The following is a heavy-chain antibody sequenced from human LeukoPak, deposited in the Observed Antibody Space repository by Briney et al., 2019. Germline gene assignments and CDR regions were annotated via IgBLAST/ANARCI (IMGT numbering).Heavy chain of an antibody. J-gene: IGHJ4*02. CDR1: GFTFSSYS. CDR2: ISSSSSYI. CDR3: ARDVGYCSSTSCYARNFDY. D-gene: IGHD2-2*01. V-gene: IGHV3-21*01. Sequence: PGGSLRLSCAASGFTFSSYSMNWVRQAPGKGLEWVSSISSSSSYIYYADSVKGRFTIFRDNAKNSLYLQMNSLRAEDTAVYYCARDVGYCSSTSCYARNFDYWGQGTLVTVSS.